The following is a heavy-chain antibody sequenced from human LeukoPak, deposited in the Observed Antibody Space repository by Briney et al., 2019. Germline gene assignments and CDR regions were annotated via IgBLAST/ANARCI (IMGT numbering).Heavy chain of an antibody. CDR1: GFRFTSYW. J-gene: IGHJ3*02. CDR2: IYPADSDT. CDR3: ASRAQLLGRHGHDAFDI. D-gene: IGHD3-3*02. Sequence: GESLKISCKGSGFRFTSYWIGWVRQMPGKGLEYMGIIYPADSDTRYSPSFQGQVTISADKSISTAYLQWSSLKASDTAMYYCASRAQLLGRHGHDAFDIWGQGTMVTVSS. V-gene: IGHV5-51*01.